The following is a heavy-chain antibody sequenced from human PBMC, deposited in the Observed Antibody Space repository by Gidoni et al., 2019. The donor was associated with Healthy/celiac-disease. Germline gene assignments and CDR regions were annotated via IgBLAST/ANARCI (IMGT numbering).Heavy chain of an antibody. CDR1: GYPFTSYA. CDR2: INAGNGNT. J-gene: IGHJ2*01. Sequence: KASGYPFTSYAMHLVRQAPGQRLEWMGWINAGNGNTKYSQKFQGRVTITRDTSASTAYMELSSLRSEDTAVYYCARGGDGYPGVLWGRGTLVTVSS. V-gene: IGHV1-3*01. D-gene: IGHD5-12*01. CDR3: ARGGDGYPGVL.